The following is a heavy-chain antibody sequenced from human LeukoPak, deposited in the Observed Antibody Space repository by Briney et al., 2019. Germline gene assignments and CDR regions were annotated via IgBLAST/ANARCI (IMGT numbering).Heavy chain of an antibody. CDR2: IYTSGST. V-gene: IGHV4-39*07. CDR1: GGCLSSSSYY. CDR3: ARLLEDIVVVPAAIRALYYYYYMDV. Sequence: SETLSLTCTVSGGCLSSSSYYWGWIRQPPGKGLEWIGRIYTSGSTNYNPSLKSRVTISVDTSKNQFSLKLSSVTAADTAVYYCARLLEDIVVVPAAIRALYYYYYMDVWGKGTTVTVSS. J-gene: IGHJ6*03. D-gene: IGHD2-2*02.